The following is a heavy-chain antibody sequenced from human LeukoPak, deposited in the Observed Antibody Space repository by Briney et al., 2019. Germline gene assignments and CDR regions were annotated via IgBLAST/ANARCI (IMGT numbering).Heavy chain of an antibody. J-gene: IGHJ3*02. CDR2: IIPIFGTA. D-gene: IGHD1-7*01. CDR1: GGTFSSYA. Sequence: GASVKASCKASGGTFSSYAISWVRQAPGQGLEWMGGIIPIFGTANYAQKFQGRVTITADKSTSTAYMELSSLRSEDTAVYYCASSGNSPQLYAFDIWGQGTMVTVSS. V-gene: IGHV1-69*06. CDR3: ASSGNSPQLYAFDI.